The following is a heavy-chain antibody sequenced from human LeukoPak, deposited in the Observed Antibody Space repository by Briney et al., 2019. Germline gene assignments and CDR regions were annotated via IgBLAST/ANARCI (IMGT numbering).Heavy chain of an antibody. CDR3: ARMLNLEQLWGPGDY. D-gene: IGHD5-18*01. J-gene: IGHJ4*02. CDR2: ISWSSGSI. V-gene: IGHV3-9*01. Sequence: PGGSLRLSCAASGFTFDDYAMHWVRQAPGKGLEWVSGISWSSGSIGYADSVKGRFTISRDNAKNSLYLQMNSLRAEDTAVYYCARMLNLEQLWGPGDYWGQGTLVTVSS. CDR1: GFTFDDYA.